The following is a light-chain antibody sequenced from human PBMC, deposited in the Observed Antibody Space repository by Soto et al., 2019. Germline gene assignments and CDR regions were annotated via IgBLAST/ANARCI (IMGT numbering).Light chain of an antibody. CDR3: SSHAGSNNLL. CDR2: EVT. Sequence: QYALTQPPSASGSRGQSVTISCTGTSSDVGGYDFVSWYQQHPGKAPKLLIYEVTKRPSGVPDRFSGSKSGHTASLTVSGLQAEDEADYYCSSHAGSNNLLFGGGTKRTVL. V-gene: IGLV2-8*01. CDR1: SSDVGGYDF. J-gene: IGLJ2*01.